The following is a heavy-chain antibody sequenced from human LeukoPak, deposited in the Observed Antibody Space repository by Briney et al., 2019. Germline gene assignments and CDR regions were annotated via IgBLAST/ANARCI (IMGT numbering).Heavy chain of an antibody. CDR2: IYSGGST. CDR3: ASCLIRDGYNVDY. D-gene: IGHD5-24*01. V-gene: IGHV4-59*01. J-gene: IGHJ4*02. Sequence: SETLSLTCTVSGGSISSYYWSWIRQPPGKGLEWIGYIYSGGSTNYNPSLKSRVTISVDTSKNQFSLKLSSVTAADTAVYYCASCLIRDGYNVDYWGQGTLVTVSS. CDR1: GGSISSYY.